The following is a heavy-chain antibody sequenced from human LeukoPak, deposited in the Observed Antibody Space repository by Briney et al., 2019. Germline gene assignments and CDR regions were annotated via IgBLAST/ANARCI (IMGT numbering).Heavy chain of an antibody. CDR3: ARGGSSWSPFDC. Sequence: SETLSLTCTVSGGSISSYYWSWIRQPPGKGLEGIGRINTSGSTNYNPSLKSRVTMSVDTSKNQFSLMLSSVTAADTAVYCCARGGSSWSPFDCWGQGTLVTVSS. J-gene: IGHJ4*02. CDR2: INTSGST. V-gene: IGHV4-4*07. D-gene: IGHD6-13*01. CDR1: GGSISSYY.